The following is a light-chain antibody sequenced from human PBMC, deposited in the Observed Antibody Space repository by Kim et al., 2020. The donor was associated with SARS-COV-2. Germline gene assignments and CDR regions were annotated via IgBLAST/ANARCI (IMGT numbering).Light chain of an antibody. J-gene: IGKJ2*01. CDR2: DAS. CDR1: ESVGSS. Sequence: SMSPGERATLSCRASESVGSSLAWYQQKPGQAPRLLIYDASTRATGVPASFSGSGSGTDFTLTISSLQTEDFAVYYCEQYKNWPYTFGQGTKLEI. V-gene: IGKV3-15*01. CDR3: EQYKNWPYT.